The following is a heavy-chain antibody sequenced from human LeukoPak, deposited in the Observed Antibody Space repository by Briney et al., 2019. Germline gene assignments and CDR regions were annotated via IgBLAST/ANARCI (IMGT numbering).Heavy chain of an antibody. CDR1: GFTFSSYA. CDR3: AKERSTDRAWFGELLE. J-gene: IGHJ4*02. CDR2: ISGSGDNT. D-gene: IGHD3-10*01. V-gene: IGHV3-23*01. Sequence: GGSLRLSCAASGFTFSSYAMSWVRQAPGKGLEGVSGISGSGDNTYYADSVKGRFTISRDNSKFTLYLQMNSLRAEDTALYYCAKERSTDRAWFGELLEWGQGNMVTVSS.